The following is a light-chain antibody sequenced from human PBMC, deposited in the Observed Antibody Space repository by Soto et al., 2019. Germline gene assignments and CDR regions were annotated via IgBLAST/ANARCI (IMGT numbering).Light chain of an antibody. CDR3: QQADTFPLA. CDR2: AAS. Sequence: DVQMTQSQSFVSASVGDTVTITCRASQDISNWLAWYQQKPGKAPTFLIFAASNLHSGVPSRFSGSGSGTEFTLAISSLQAEDFATYYCQQADTFPLAFGGGTKVEIK. CDR1: QDISNW. J-gene: IGKJ4*02. V-gene: IGKV1-12*02.